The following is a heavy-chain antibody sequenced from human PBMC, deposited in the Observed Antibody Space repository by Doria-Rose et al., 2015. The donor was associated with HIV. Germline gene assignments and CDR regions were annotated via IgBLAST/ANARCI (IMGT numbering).Heavy chain of an antibody. CDR2: IFPDDER. V-gene: IGHV2-26*01. J-gene: IGHJ4*02. Sequence: QVQLVQSGPVLVKPTETLTLTCTVSGVSLSSPGMGVSWIRQPPGKALEWLANIFPDDERSYKTSRKSRLTISRGTSKSQVVLTMTDMDPVYTATYYCARIKSSRWYHKYYFDFWGQGTLVIVSA. D-gene: IGHD6-13*01. CDR3: ARIKSSRWYHKYYFDF. CDR1: GVSLSSPGMG.